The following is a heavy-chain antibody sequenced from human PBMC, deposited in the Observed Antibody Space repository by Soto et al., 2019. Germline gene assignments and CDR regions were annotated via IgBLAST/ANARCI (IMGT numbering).Heavy chain of an antibody. CDR1: GFTFSSFA. Sequence: SLRLSCAASGFTFSSFAMSWVRQAPGKGLEWVSTISGGGVNTYYADSVKGRFTISRDNSKNTLYLQMNSLRAEDTAVYYCTKPSSGWAVSFDYWGQGTLVTVSS. CDR2: ISGGGVNT. V-gene: IGHV3-23*01. D-gene: IGHD6-19*01. CDR3: TKPSSGWAVSFDY. J-gene: IGHJ4*02.